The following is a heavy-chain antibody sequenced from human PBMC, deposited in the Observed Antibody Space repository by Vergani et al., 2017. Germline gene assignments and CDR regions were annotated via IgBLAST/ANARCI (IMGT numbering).Heavy chain of an antibody. D-gene: IGHD3-16*01. CDR3: ATIGDRRWVYYFDY. Sequence: QVQLQESGPGLVKPPGTLSLTCAVSGDSISSNNCWTWVRQPPGKGLEWIGEICHTEDPKYSASIKRRVTVLVNESRNLFSLRLNSVTAADTAVYYCATIGDRRWVYYFDYWGQGILVTVSS. CDR1: GDSISSNNC. CDR2: ICHTEDP. J-gene: IGHJ4*02. V-gene: IGHV4-4*03.